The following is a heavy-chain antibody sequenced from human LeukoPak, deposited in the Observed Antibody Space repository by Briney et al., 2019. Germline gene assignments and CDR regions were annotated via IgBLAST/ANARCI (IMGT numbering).Heavy chain of an antibody. J-gene: IGHJ4*02. CDR1: GYTFTNYG. Sequence: ASVKVSCKTSGYTFTNYGISWVRQAPGLGLEWMGIINPSGGSTSYAQKFQGRVTMTRDTSTSTVYMELSSLRSEDTAVYYCARDPTTGTTSYFDYWGQGTLVTVSS. V-gene: IGHV1-46*01. D-gene: IGHD1-1*01. CDR3: ARDPTTGTTSYFDY. CDR2: INPSGGST.